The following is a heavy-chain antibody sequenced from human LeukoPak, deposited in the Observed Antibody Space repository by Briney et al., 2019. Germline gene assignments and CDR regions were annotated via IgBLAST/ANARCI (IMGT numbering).Heavy chain of an antibody. CDR2: ISGSGGST. Sequence: PGGSLRLSCAASGFTFSSYAMSWVRQAPGKGLEWVSAISGSGGSTYYADSVKGRFTISRDNSKNTLYLQMNSLRAEDTAVYYCAKDLPYCSSTSCPLDYWGQGTLVTVSS. CDR3: AKDLPYCSSTSCPLDY. CDR1: GFTFSSYA. D-gene: IGHD2-2*01. V-gene: IGHV3-23*01. J-gene: IGHJ4*02.